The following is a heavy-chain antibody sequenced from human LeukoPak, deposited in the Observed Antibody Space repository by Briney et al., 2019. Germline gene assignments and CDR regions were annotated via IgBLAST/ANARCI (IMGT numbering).Heavy chain of an antibody. J-gene: IGHJ6*03. CDR1: GYTFSGYF. CDR3: ARGDIYDSSGYSHVLVYYYYYYMDV. CDR2: IIPIFGTA. D-gene: IGHD3-22*01. V-gene: IGHV1-69*06. Sequence: SVKVSCKASGYTFSGYFMHWVRQAPGQGLEWMGGIIPIFGTANYAQKFQGRVTITADKSTSTAYMELSSLRSEDTAVYYCARGDIYDSSGYSHVLVYYYYYYMDVWGKGTTVTVSS.